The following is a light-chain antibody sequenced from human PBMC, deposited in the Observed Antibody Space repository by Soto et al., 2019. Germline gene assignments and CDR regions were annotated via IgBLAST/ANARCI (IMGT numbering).Light chain of an antibody. CDR3: QQYNNWWT. V-gene: IGKV3-15*01. CDR2: GAS. CDR1: QSVSSN. Sequence: IGMPQSPSTLSVSPGERATLSCRASQSVSSNLAWYQQKPGQAPRLLIYGASTRATGIPARFSGSGSGTEFTLTISSLQSEDFAVYYCQQYNNWWTFGQGTKVDIK. J-gene: IGKJ1*01.